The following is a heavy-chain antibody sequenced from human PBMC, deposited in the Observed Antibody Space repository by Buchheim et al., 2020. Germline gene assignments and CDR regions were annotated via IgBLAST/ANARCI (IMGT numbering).Heavy chain of an antibody. D-gene: IGHD6-19*01. CDR3: ANTAPRGSDSSGSFFDS. J-gene: IGHJ4*02. CDR2: ISYDGNTK. CDR1: GFTFSGYG. V-gene: IGHV3-30*18. Sequence: QVLLVESGGGVVQPGRSLRLSCAASGFTFSGYGMHWVRRAPGKGLEWVALISYDGNTKYYADSVKGRFTVSRDNSKNTLYLQMNSLRPDDTAMYYCANTAPRGSDSSGSFFDSWGQGTL.